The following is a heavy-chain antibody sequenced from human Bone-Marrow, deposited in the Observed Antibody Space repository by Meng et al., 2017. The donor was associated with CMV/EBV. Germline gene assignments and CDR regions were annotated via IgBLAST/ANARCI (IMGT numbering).Heavy chain of an antibody. CDR3: ARLTVVVPAAISWFDP. V-gene: IGHV5-51*01. Sequence: GGSLRLFCKGFGYSFTSYWIGWVRQMPGKGLEWMGIIYPGDSDTRYSPSFQGQVTISADKSISTAYLQWSSLKASDTAMYYCARLTVVVPAAISWFDPSGQGTLVTVSS. CDR1: GYSFTSYW. CDR2: IYPGDSDT. J-gene: IGHJ5*02. D-gene: IGHD2-2*01.